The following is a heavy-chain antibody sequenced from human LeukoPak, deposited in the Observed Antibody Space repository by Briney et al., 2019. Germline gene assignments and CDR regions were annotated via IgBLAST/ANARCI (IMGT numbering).Heavy chain of an antibody. D-gene: IGHD6-6*01. CDR3: AREGSMTALPLVSIDY. CDR1: GGSISSYY. Sequence: SETLSLSCTVSGGSISSYYWSWIRQPAGKGLEWIGSIHASGSTDYNPSLESRVTMSVDTSKSQFSLRLSSVTAADTAVYYCAREGSMTALPLVSIDYWGQGTLVTVSS. J-gene: IGHJ4*02. CDR2: IHASGST. V-gene: IGHV4-4*07.